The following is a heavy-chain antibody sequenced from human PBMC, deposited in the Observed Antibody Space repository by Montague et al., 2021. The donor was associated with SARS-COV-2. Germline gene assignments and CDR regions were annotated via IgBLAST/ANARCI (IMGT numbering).Heavy chain of an antibody. CDR3: AGGIFREGYIDTYWYFDL. J-gene: IGHJ2*01. D-gene: IGHD5-24*01. V-gene: IGHV1-69*04. CDR2: FIPILGKE. Sequence: SVKVSCKASGGIFTNYAFSWVRQAPGQGLEWMGRFIPILGKENYAPQFQGRVTITADTSTTTAYMELSSLRSDDTAVYYCAGGIFREGYIDTYWYFDLWGRGTLVTVSS. CDR1: GGIFTNYA.